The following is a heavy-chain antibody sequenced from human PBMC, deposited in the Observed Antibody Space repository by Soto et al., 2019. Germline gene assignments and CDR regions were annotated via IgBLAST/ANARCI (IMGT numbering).Heavy chain of an antibody. D-gene: IGHD3-3*01. CDR3: ARTIFGVATYYFDY. CDR1: GYTFTNSYD. V-gene: IGHV1-8*01. J-gene: IGHJ4*02. Sequence: ASVKVSCKASGYTFTNSYDISWVRQATGQGLEWMGWMSPNSGTTGYAQKFQGRVTMTRNTSISTAYMELSSLRSEDTAVYYCARTIFGVATYYFDYWGQGTPVTVYS. CDR2: MSPNSGTT.